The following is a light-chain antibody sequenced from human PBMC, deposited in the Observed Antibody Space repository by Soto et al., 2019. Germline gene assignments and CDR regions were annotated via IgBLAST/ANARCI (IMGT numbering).Light chain of an antibody. CDR1: QRISTW. V-gene: IGKV1-5*03. Sequence: DIQMNQSPSPLSASVGARVTITCRTSQRISTWLAWYQQEPGKAPKLLIHKASSLQGGVPSRFSGSGAGTDVTLTISSLDPDDVVTYYCQQYNSYSTTFGQGTRVEIK. CDR3: QQYNSYSTT. CDR2: KAS. J-gene: IGKJ1*01.